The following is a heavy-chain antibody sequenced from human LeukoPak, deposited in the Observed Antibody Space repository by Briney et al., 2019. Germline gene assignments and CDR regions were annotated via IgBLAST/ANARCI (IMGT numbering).Heavy chain of an antibody. CDR1: GFTFSSYA. CDR2: FSGSGGTT. CDR3: AKETLYSGSYWSFDS. V-gene: IGHV3-23*01. D-gene: IGHD1-26*01. J-gene: IGHJ4*02. Sequence: PGGSLRLSCAASGFTFSSYAMSWVRQAPGKGLEWVSVFSGSGGTTYYADSVKGRFTISRDNSKNTLYLQINSLRAEDTAVYYCAKETLYSGSYWSFDSWGQGTLVTVSS.